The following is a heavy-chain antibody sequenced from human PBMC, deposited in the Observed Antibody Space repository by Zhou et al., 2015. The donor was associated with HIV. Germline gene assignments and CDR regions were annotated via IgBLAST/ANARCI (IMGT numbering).Heavy chain of an antibody. V-gene: IGHV1-2*04. CDR1: GYTFTGYY. CDR2: INPNSGGT. Sequence: QVQLVQSGAEVKKPGASVKVSCKASGYTFTGYYMHWVRQAPGQGLEWMGWINPNSGGTNYAQKFQGWVTMTRDTSISTAYMELSRLRSDDTAVYYCARPGIAVAGPAAPSDAFDIWGQGTMGHRLF. D-gene: IGHD6-19*01. CDR3: ARPGIAVAGPAAPSDAFDI. J-gene: IGHJ3*02.